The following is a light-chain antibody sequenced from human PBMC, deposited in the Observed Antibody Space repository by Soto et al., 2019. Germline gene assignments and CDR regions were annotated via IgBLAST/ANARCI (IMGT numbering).Light chain of an antibody. Sequence: SVLPLPPSVSGTPAQRVSMSCTGITSNIGAPYDVHWYQHLPGTAPKLLIYGDNNRPSGVPDRFSGSKSGTSASLAITRLQAEDEADYYCQSYDISLHNYVFGTGTKVTVL. CDR2: GDN. V-gene: IGLV1-40*01. CDR3: QSYDISLHNYV. CDR1: TSNIGAPYD. J-gene: IGLJ1*01.